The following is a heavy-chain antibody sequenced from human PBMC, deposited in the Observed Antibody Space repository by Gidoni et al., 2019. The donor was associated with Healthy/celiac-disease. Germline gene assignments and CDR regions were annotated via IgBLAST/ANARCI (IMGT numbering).Heavy chain of an antibody. CDR3: ARDVSVVVVAATPYYFDY. V-gene: IGHV3-48*01. J-gene: IGHJ4*02. CDR1: GFTFSSYS. D-gene: IGHD2-15*01. CDR2: ISSSSSTI. Sequence: VQLVESGGGLVQPGGSLRFSCAASGFTFSSYSMNWVRQAPGKGLEWVSYISSSSSTIYYADSVKGRFTISRDNAKNSLYLQMNSLRAEDTAVYYCARDVSVVVVAATPYYFDYWGQGTLVTVSS.